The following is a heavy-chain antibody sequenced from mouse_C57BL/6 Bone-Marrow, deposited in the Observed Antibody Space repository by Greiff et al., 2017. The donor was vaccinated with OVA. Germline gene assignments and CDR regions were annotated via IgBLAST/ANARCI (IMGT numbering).Heavy chain of an antibody. Sequence: EVQLQQSGTVLARPGASVKMSCKTSGYTFTSYWMHWVKQRPGQGLEWIGAIYPGNSDTSYNQKFKGKAKLTAVTSASTAYMELSSLTNEDSAVYYCTRKSSSPQYFDVWGTGTTVTVSS. J-gene: IGHJ1*03. CDR3: TRKSSSPQYFDV. D-gene: IGHD1-3*01. CDR1: GYTFTSYW. CDR2: IYPGNSDT. V-gene: IGHV1-5*01.